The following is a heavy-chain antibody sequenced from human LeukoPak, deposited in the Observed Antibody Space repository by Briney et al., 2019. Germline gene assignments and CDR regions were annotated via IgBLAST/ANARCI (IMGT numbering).Heavy chain of an antibody. CDR2: ITTSSTYI. CDR3: ARHRTASDY. D-gene: IGHD3-16*02. CDR1: GFTFSDYS. J-gene: IGHJ4*02. Sequence: GGSLRLSCAASGFTFSDYSMTWVRQAPGRGLEWVSSITTSSTYIYYADSVKVRFTISRDNAENSLYLQMTSLRAEDTAVYYCARHRTASDYWGQGTLVTVSS. V-gene: IGHV3-21*01.